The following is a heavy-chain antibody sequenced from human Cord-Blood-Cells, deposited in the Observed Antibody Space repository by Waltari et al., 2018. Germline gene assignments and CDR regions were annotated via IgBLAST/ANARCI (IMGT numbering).Heavy chain of an antibody. J-gene: IGHJ4*02. D-gene: IGHD6-6*01. Sequence: QVQLVESGGGVVQPGGSLRLSCAASGFTFSSYGMHWVRQAPGKGLEWLAFIRYEGSNKYYADSLKGRFTISRDNSKNTLYLQMNSLRAEDTAVYYCAKAGSSSYFDYWGQGTLVTVSS. CDR1: GFTFSSYG. CDR2: IRYEGSNK. CDR3: AKAGSSSYFDY. V-gene: IGHV3-30*02.